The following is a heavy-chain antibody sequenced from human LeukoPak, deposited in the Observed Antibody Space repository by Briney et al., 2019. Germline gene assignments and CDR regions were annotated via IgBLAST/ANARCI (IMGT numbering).Heavy chain of an antibody. J-gene: IGHJ5*02. V-gene: IGHV1-24*01. CDR3: ATDMSRIAAAGTDSYYWFDP. CDR1: GYTLTELS. D-gene: IGHD6-13*01. Sequence: ASVKVSCKVSGYTLTELSMHWVRQAPGKGLEWMGGFDPEDGETIYAQKFQGRVTMTEDTSTDTAYMELSSLRSEDTAVYYCATDMSRIAAAGTDSYYWFDPWGQGTLVTVSS. CDR2: FDPEDGET.